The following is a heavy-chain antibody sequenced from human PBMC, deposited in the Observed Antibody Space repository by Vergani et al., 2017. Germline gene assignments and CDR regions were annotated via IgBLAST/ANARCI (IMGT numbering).Heavy chain of an antibody. CDR3: ARDGGLLRGATDPLRAYNWFDP. Sequence: EVQLVESGGGLVQPGGSLRLSCAASGFTFSSYWMHWVRQAPGKGLVWVSRINSDGSSTSYADSVKGRFTISRDNAKNTLYLQMNSLRAEDTAVYYCARDGGLLRGATDPLRAYNWFDPWGQGTLVTVSS. CDR2: INSDGSST. D-gene: IGHD5-12*01. J-gene: IGHJ5*02. V-gene: IGHV3-74*01. CDR1: GFTFSSYW.